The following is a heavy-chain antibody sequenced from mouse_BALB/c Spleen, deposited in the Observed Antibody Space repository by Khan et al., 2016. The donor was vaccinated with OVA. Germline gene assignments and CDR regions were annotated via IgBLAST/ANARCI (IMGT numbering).Heavy chain of an antibody. CDR3: ARSVYYAYAYAMDY. J-gene: IGHJ4*01. Sequence: EVQLQESGPGLVKPSQSLSLTCTVTDYSITSDYAWNWIRQFPGNKLEWMDYISYSGSTSYHPSLKSRISFTRDTSKNQFFLQLNSVTPEDTATYYCARSVYYAYAYAMDYWGQGTSVTVSS. CDR2: ISYSGST. CDR1: DYSITSDYA. V-gene: IGHV3-2*02. D-gene: IGHD2-2*01.